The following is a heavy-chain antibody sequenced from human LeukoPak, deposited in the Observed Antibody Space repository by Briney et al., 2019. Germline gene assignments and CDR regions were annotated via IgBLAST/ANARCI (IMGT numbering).Heavy chain of an antibody. J-gene: IGHJ6*03. Sequence: GGSLRLSCAASGFTLSSYAMSWVRQAPGKGLEWVANIKQDGGEKYYVDSVKGRFTISRENAENSLFLQMNSLRAEDTAVYYCARVPAADCYYYYHVDVWGKGTTVAVSS. D-gene: IGHD2-2*01. V-gene: IGHV3-7*01. CDR3: ARVPAADCYYYYHVDV. CDR2: IKQDGGEK. CDR1: GFTLSSYA.